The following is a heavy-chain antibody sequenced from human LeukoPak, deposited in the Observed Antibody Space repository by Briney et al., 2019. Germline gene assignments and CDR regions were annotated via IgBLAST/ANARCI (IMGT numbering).Heavy chain of an antibody. Sequence: GRSLRLSCAASGLTFSSYAMHWVRQAPGKGLEWVAVTSYDGSNKYYADSVKGRFTISRDNSKNTLYLQMNSLRAEDTAVYYCARDATTIVVVTAIPQYYFDYWGQGTLVTVSS. J-gene: IGHJ4*02. V-gene: IGHV3-30-3*01. CDR3: ARDATTIVVVTAIPQYYFDY. CDR1: GLTFSSYA. CDR2: TSYDGSNK. D-gene: IGHD2-21*02.